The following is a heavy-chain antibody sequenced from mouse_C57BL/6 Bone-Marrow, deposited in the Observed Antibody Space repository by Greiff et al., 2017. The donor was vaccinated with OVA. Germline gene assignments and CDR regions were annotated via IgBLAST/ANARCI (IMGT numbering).Heavy chain of an antibody. J-gene: IGHJ3*01. V-gene: IGHV5-4*03. CDR1: GFTFSSYA. CDR2: ISDGGSYT. Sequence: EVKLVESGGGLVKPGGSLKLSCAASGFTFSSYAMSWVRQTPEKRLEWVATISDGGSYTYYPDNVKGRFTISRDNAKNNLYLQMSHLKSEDTARYYWARIAQGREAWFAYWGQGTLVTVSA. D-gene: IGHD3-2*02. CDR3: ARIAQGREAWFAY.